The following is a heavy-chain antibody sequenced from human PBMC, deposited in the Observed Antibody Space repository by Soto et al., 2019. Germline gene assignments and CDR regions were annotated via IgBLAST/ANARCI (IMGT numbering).Heavy chain of an antibody. V-gene: IGHV3-23*01. Sequence: EVQLLESGGGLVQPGGSLRLSCAASRFTFSSYAMNWVRQAPGKGLEWVSGISSSGGSAYYADSVKGRFTISRDNSKNTLYLQMKSLRADDTALYYCAKRTEYYFAYWGQGTLVTVSS. CDR1: RFTFSSYA. CDR3: AKRTEYYFAY. CDR2: ISSSGGSA. J-gene: IGHJ4*02.